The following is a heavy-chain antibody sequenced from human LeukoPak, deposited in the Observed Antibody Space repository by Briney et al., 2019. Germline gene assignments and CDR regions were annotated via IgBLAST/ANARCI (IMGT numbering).Heavy chain of an antibody. CDR3: ARESYSSSSSDY. V-gene: IGHV3-11*06. D-gene: IGHD6-6*01. J-gene: IGHJ4*02. Sequence: PGGSLRLSCAASGFTVSSNYMTWVRQAPGKGLEWVSYISSSSSYTNYADSVKGRFTISRDNAKNSLYLQMNSLRAEDTAVYYCARESYSSSSSDYWGQGTLVTVSS. CDR2: ISSSSSYT. CDR1: GFTVSSNY.